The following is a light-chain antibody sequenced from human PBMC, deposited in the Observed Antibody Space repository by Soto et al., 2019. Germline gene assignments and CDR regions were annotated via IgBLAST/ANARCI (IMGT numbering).Light chain of an antibody. CDR1: QSVTSY. Sequence: EIMLKQSPATLSFSTGERATLSCRASQSVTSYLAWYQQKPGQAPRILIYDASNRATGIPARFSGSGSGTDFTLTISSLEPEDFAVYYCQQRSNLPLTFGGVTNVDI. V-gene: IGKV3-11*01. J-gene: IGKJ4*01. CDR3: QQRSNLPLT. CDR2: DAS.